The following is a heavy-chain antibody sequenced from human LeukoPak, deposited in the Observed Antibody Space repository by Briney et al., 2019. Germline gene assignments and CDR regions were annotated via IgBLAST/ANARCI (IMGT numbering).Heavy chain of an antibody. CDR3: ARANYYYMDV. J-gene: IGHJ6*03. V-gene: IGHV3-30*02. CDR1: GFTFSTYG. Sequence: GGSLRLSCAASGFTFSTYGMHWVRQAPGKGLEWVSFIRYDGSRKYYADSVKGRFTISRDNSKNTLYLQMNSLRAEDTAVYYCARANYYYMDVWGKGTTVTISS. CDR2: IRYDGSRK.